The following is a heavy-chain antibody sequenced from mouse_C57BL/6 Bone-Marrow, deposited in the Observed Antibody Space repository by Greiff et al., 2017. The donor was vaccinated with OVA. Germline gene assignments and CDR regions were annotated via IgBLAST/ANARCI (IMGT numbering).Heavy chain of an antibody. J-gene: IGHJ3*01. V-gene: IGHV5-6*01. CDR3: ASLITPETWFAY. CDR1: GFTFSSYG. Sequence: EVQLKESGGDLVKPGGSLKLSCAASGFTFSSYGMSWVRQTPDKRLEWVATISSGGSYTYYPDSVKGRFTISRDNAKNTLYLQMSSLKSEDTAMYYCASLITPETWFAYWGQGTLVTVSA. D-gene: IGHD1-1*01. CDR2: ISSGGSYT.